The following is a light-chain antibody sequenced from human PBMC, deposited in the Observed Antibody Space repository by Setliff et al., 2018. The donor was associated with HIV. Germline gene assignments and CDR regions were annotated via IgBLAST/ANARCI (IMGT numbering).Light chain of an antibody. Sequence: QSALAQPASVSGSPGQSITISCTGTSSDVGRYNYASWYQQHPGKTPKLIIYDVSKWPSGVSNRFSASKSGNTASLTISVLQAEDEADYYCCSYTSISTYVFGTGTKVTVL. V-gene: IGLV2-14*03. CDR3: CSYTSISTYV. CDR2: DVS. CDR1: SSDVGRYNY. J-gene: IGLJ1*01.